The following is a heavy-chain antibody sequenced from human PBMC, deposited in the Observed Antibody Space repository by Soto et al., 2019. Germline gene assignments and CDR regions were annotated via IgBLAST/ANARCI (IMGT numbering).Heavy chain of an antibody. D-gene: IGHD6-6*01. J-gene: IGHJ4*02. CDR3: ARVSVDVPE. CDR2: IDPKSGGT. V-gene: IGHV1-2*02. Sequence: QLVQSGAEVKKPGASVKVSCKTSGPTFIAYYIHWVRQAPGQGLEWMGWIDPKSGGTTYEQKFLGRVTMTRDQSNNTAYMELNRLTSDDTAVYYCARVSVDVPEWGQGTLLTVSS. CDR1: GPTFIAYY.